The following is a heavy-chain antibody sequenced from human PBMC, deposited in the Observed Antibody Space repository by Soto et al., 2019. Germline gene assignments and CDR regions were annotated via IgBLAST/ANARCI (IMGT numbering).Heavy chain of an antibody. CDR1: GFTFSSYS. J-gene: IGHJ6*02. D-gene: IGHD3-22*01. CDR3: ARVVDYCDPYYYYGMDV. V-gene: IGHV3-21*01. CDR2: ISCSTSYI. Sequence: EVQLVESGGGLVKPGGSLRLSCAASGFTFSSYSMNWVRQAPGKGLEWVSSISCSTSYIYYADSVKGRFTISRDNAKNSLYLQRNSVRAEDTAVYYCARVVDYCDPYYYYGMDVWGQGTTVTVSS.